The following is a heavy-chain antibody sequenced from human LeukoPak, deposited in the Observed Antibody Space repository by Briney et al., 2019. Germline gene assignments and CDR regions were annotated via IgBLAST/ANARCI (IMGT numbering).Heavy chain of an antibody. CDR1: GGSISSYY. Sequence: SETLSLTCTVSGGSISSYYWSWIRQPPGKGLEWIGYIYYSGSTNYNPSLKSRVTISVDTSKNQFSLKLSSVTAADTAVYYCASSIPGIAAAAWGQATLVTVSS. D-gene: IGHD6-13*01. CDR2: IYYSGST. J-gene: IGHJ5*02. CDR3: ASSIPGIAAAA. V-gene: IGHV4-59*01.